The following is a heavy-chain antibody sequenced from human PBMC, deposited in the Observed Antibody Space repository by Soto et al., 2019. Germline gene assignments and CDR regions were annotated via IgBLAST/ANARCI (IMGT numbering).Heavy chain of an antibody. J-gene: IGHJ4*02. CDR1: GYTFTNYG. D-gene: IGHD1-7*01. Sequence: ASVKVSCQASGYTFTNYGFSWVRQAPGQRLEWMGWINAGNGNTKYSQKFQGRVTITRDTSASTAYMELSGLRSEDTAVYYCASWGNYGNDYWGQGTLVTVSS. V-gene: IGHV1-3*01. CDR3: ASWGNYGNDY. CDR2: INAGNGNT.